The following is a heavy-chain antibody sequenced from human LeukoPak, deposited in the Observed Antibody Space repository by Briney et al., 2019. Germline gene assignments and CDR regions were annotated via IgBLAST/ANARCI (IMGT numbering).Heavy chain of an antibody. D-gene: IGHD4-17*01. J-gene: IGHJ4*02. CDR1: GFTFSSYS. Sequence: GGSLRLSCAASGFTFSSYSMNWVRQSPGKGLEWLSFITSSGRTIYYTDSVRGRFTVSRDNGKNSLYLQMNSLRAEDSAVYYCARDVGVYGDYAILGYWGQGELVTVSS. CDR2: ITSSGRTI. CDR3: ARDVGVYGDYAILGY. V-gene: IGHV3-48*01.